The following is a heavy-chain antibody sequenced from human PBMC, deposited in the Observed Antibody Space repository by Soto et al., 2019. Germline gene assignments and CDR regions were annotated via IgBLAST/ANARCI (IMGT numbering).Heavy chain of an antibody. CDR1: GFTFSSYA. CDR3: AKDMGSSGRGGIDY. J-gene: IGHJ4*02. CDR2: ISGSGGST. Sequence: EVQLLESGGGLVQPGGSLRLSCAASGFTFSSYAMSWVRQAPGKGLEWVSAISGSGGSTYYADSVKGRFTISRDNSKNPLYLQMNSLRAEDTAVYYCAKDMGSSGRGGIDYWGQGTLVTVSS. D-gene: IGHD6-19*01. V-gene: IGHV3-23*01.